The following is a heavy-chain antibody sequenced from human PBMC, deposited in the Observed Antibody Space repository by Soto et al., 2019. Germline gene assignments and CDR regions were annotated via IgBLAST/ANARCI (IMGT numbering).Heavy chain of an antibody. D-gene: IGHD1-1*01. CDR1: GYAFTTYD. CDR3: ARGRYGDY. CDR2: ISAHNGNT. V-gene: IGHV1-18*01. J-gene: IGHJ4*02. Sequence: QVHLVQSGAEVKKPGASVKVSCQGSGYAFTTYDITWVRQAPGQGLEWMGWISAHNGNTNYAQKLQGRVTVTRDTSTSTAYMELRSLRYDDTAVYYCARGRYGDYWGQGALVPVSS.